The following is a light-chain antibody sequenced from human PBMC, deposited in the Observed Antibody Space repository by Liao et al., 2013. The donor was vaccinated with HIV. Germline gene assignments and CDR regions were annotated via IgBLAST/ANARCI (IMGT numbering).Light chain of an antibody. CDR2: QGT. Sequence: SDELTQPSSVSVSPGQTASITCSGGELENTYASWYQQRPGQSPVLVIYQGTKRPSGIPERFSGSSSENTGTLTISGTQAMDEAEYYCQVWDRDAALFGGGTKLTVL. V-gene: IGLV3-1*01. CDR1: ELENTY. CDR3: QVWDRDAAL. J-gene: IGLJ2*01.